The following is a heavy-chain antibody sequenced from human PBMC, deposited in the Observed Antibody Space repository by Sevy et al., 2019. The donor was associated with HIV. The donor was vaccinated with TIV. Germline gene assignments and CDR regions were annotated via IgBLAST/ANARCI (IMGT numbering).Heavy chain of an antibody. CDR3: ARGGYYYDNAAYYAFDS. D-gene: IGHD3-22*01. CDR2: IWSDGAYQ. J-gene: IGHJ4*02. V-gene: IGHV3-33*01. Sequence: GGSLRLSCTTSGFTFSAYAMHWVRQAPGKGLEWVAIIWSDGAYQYHGDSVKGRFTISRDNSNNTLYLQMNSLRVEDTAVYYCARGGYYYDNAAYYAFDSWGQGTLVTVSS. CDR1: GFTFSAYA.